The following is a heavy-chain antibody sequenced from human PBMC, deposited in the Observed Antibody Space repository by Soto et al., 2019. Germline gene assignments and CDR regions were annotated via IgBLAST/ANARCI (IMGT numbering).Heavy chain of an antibody. J-gene: IGHJ4*02. D-gene: IGHD2-15*01. CDR3: AAGEVAATLFDY. CDR1: GGSFSGYY. V-gene: IGHV4-34*01. CDR2: INHSGST. Sequence: SETLSLTCAVYGGSFSGYYWSWIRQPPGKGLEWIGEINHSGSTNYNPSLKSRVTISVDTSKNQFSLKLSSVTAADTAVYYCAAGEVAATLFDYWGQGTLVTVSS.